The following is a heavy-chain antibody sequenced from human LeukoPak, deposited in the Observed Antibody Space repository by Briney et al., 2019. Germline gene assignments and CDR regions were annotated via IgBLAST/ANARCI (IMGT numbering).Heavy chain of an antibody. V-gene: IGHV1-2*02. J-gene: IGHJ4*02. D-gene: IGHD3-10*01. CDR2: INPNSGGT. CDR3: ARGGHITMVRGVIIYFDY. CDR1: GYTFTGYY. Sequence: APVKVSCKASGYTFTGYYMHWVRQAPGQGLEWMGWINPNSGGTNYAQKFQGRVTMTRDTSISTAYMELSRLRSDDTAVYYCARGGHITMVRGVIIYFDYWGQGTLVTVSS.